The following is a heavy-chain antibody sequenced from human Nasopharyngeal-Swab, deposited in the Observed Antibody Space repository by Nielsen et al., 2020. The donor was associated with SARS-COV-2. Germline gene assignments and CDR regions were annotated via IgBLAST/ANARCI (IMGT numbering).Heavy chain of an antibody. CDR1: GYTFTSYY. V-gene: IGHV1-46*01. J-gene: IGHJ4*02. CDR2: INPSGGST. CDR3: ASGGTAY. Sequence: ASVKVSCKASGYTFTSYYMHWVRQAPGQGLEWMGVINPSGGSTSYAQKFQGRVTMTRNTSISTGYMELSGLRFEDTAVYYCASGGTAYWGQGTLVTVSS. D-gene: IGHD1-1*01.